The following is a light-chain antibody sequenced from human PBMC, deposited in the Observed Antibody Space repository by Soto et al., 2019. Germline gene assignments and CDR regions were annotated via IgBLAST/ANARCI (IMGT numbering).Light chain of an antibody. J-gene: IGKJ4*01. CDR2: DAS. V-gene: IGKV3-11*01. CDR3: XHRELT. CDR1: QSVSSY. Sequence: EIVLTQSPATLSLSPGERATLSCRASQSVSSYLAWYQQKPGQAPRLLIYDASNRATGIPARFSGSGSGTAXTXXXXSLXXXXXXXXXXXHRELTFGGGTKVEIK.